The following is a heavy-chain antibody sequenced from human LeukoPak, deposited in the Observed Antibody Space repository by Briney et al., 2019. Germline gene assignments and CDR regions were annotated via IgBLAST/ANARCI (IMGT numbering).Heavy chain of an antibody. CDR1: GGSFSGYY. Sequence: PSETLSLTCAVYGGSFSGYYWSWIRQPPGKGLEWIGEINHSGSTNYIPSLKSRVTISVDTSKNQFSLKLSSVTAADTAVYYCARGLRRIVVVMDVWGKGTTVTVSS. CDR2: INHSGST. J-gene: IGHJ6*04. V-gene: IGHV4-34*01. D-gene: IGHD3-22*01. CDR3: ARGLRRIVVVMDV.